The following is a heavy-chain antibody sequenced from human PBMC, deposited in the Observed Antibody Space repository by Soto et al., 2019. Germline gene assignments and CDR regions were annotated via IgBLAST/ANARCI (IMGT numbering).Heavy chain of an antibody. J-gene: IGHJ6*02. V-gene: IGHV5-10-1*01. Sequence: PGESLKISCKGSGYSFTSYWISWVRQMPGKGLEWMGRIDPSDSYTNYSPSFQGHATISADKSISTAYQQWSSLKASDTAMYYCARNIVVVPAAIRNYYYGMDVWGQGTTVTVSS. D-gene: IGHD2-2*02. CDR1: GYSFTSYW. CDR2: IDPSDSYT. CDR3: ARNIVVVPAAIRNYYYGMDV.